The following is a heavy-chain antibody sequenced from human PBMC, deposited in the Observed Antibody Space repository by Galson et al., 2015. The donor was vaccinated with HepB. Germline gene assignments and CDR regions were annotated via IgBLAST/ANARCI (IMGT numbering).Heavy chain of an antibody. V-gene: IGHV1-69*04. D-gene: IGHD3-22*01. J-gene: IGHJ6*02. CDR2: IIPILGIA. CDR1: GGTFSSYA. CDR3: ARDQGRVVVITGIYYYYYGMDV. Sequence: SVKVSCKASGGTFSSYAISWVRQAPGQGLEWMGRIIPILGIANYAQKFQGRVTITADKSTSTAYMELSSLRSEDTAVYYCARDQGRVVVITGIYYYYYGMDVWGQGTTVTVSS.